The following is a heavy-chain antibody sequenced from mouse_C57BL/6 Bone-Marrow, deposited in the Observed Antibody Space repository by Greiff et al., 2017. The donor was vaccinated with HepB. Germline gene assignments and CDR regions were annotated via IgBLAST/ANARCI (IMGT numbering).Heavy chain of an antibody. Sequence: VQLQQPGAELVKPGASVKMSCKASGYTFTSYWITWVKQRPGQGLEWIGDIYPGSGSTNYNEKFKSKATLTVDTSSSTAYMQLSSLTSEDSAVYYCARGYYGPYYAMGYWGQGTSVTVSS. CDR3: ARGYYGPYYAMGY. CDR2: IYPGSGST. CDR1: GYTFTSYW. V-gene: IGHV1-55*01. D-gene: IGHD1-1*01. J-gene: IGHJ4*01.